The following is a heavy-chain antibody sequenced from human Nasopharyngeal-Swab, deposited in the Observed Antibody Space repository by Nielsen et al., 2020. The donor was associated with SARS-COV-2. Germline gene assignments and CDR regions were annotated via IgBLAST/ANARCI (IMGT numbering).Heavy chain of an antibody. V-gene: IGHV1-3*01. D-gene: IGHD1-26*01. CDR3: ARDFRQRWELLHYYYYYGMDV. Sequence: ASVKVSCKASGYTFTSYAMHWVRQAPGQRLEWMGWINAGNGNTKYSQKFQGRVTITRDTSASTAYMELSSLKSEDTAVYYCARDFRQRWELLHYYYYYGMDVWGQGTMVTVS. CDR1: GYTFTSYA. CDR2: INAGNGNT. J-gene: IGHJ6*02.